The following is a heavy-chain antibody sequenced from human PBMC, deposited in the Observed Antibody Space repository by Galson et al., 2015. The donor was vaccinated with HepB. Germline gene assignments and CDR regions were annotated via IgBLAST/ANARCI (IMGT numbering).Heavy chain of an antibody. CDR2: IIPIFGTA. CDR3: ARGEGWSGSLSLGNY. J-gene: IGHJ4*02. D-gene: IGHD3-3*01. Sequence: SVKVSCKASGGTFSSYAISWVRQAPGQGLEWMGGIIPIFGTANYAQKFQGRVTINADESTSTAYMELSSLRSEDTAVYYCARGEGWSGSLSLGNYWGQGTLVSVSS. CDR1: GGTFSSYA. V-gene: IGHV1-69*13.